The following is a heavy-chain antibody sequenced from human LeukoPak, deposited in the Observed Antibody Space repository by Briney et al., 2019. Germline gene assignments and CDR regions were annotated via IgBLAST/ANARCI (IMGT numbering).Heavy chain of an antibody. CDR2: IHYSGST. Sequence: SETLSLTCTVSGGSISSSNYYWGWIRQPPGKGLEWIGSIHYSGSTNYNPSLKSRVTISVDTSKNQFSLKLSSVTAADTAVYYCAREFDFDAFDIWGQGTMVTVSS. CDR3: AREFDFDAFDI. CDR1: GGSISSSNYY. V-gene: IGHV4-39*07. D-gene: IGHD3/OR15-3a*01. J-gene: IGHJ3*02.